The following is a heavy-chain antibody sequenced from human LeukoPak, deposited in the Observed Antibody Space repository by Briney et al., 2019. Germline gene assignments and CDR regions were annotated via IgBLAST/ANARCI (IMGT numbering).Heavy chain of an antibody. D-gene: IGHD3-3*01. Sequence: ASVKVSCKASGYTFTSYDINWVRQATGQGLEWMGWMNPNSGNTGYAQKFQGRVTITRNTSISTAYMELSSLRSDDTAVYYCARVDYDFWSGYPNCWGQGTLVTVSS. CDR3: ARVDYDFWSGYPNC. CDR1: GYTFTSYD. J-gene: IGHJ4*02. CDR2: MNPNSGNT. V-gene: IGHV1-8*03.